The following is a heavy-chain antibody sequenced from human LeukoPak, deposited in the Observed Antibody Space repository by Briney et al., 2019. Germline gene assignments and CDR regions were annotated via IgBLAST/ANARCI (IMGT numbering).Heavy chain of an antibody. CDR3: ARAYCSGGSCYFDFDY. V-gene: IGHV4-39*07. J-gene: IGHJ4*02. CDR2: IYYSGST. Sequence: SETLSLTCTVSGGSISSSSYYWGWIRQPPGRGLEWIGSIYYSGSTYYNPSLKSRVTISVDTSKNQFSLKLSSVTAADTAVYYCARAYCSGGSCYFDFDYWGQGTLVTVSS. CDR1: GGSISSSSYY. D-gene: IGHD2-15*01.